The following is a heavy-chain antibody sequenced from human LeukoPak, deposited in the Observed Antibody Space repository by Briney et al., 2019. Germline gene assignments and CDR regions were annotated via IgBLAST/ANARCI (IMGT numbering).Heavy chain of an antibody. CDR3: ARVATIYGSGSYYKVEVFRYFDT. CDR1: GFTFRSYW. V-gene: IGHV3-7*03. CDR2: IKQDGSEK. J-gene: IGHJ4*02. Sequence: GGSLRLSCAAFGFTFRSYWMSWVRQAPGEGLEWVANIKQDGSEKYYVDSVKGRFTISRGNAKNSLYLQMNSLRGEDTAVYYCARVATIYGSGSYYKVEVFRYFDTWGQGTLVTVSS. D-gene: IGHD3-10*01.